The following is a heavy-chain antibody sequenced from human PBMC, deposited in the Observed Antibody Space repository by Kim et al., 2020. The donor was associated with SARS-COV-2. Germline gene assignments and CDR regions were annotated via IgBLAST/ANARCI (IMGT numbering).Heavy chain of an antibody. D-gene: IGHD4-17*01. CDR3: ARDPGDYGDYRVVYYGMDV. J-gene: IGHJ6*02. V-gene: IGHV4-59*13. CDR1: GGSISSYY. CDR2: IYYSGST. Sequence: SETLSLTCTVSGGSISSYYWSWIRQPPGKGLEWIGYIYYSGSTNYNPSLKSRVTISVDTSKNQFSLKLSSVTAADTAVYYCARDPGDYGDYRVVYYGMDVWGQGTTVTVSS.